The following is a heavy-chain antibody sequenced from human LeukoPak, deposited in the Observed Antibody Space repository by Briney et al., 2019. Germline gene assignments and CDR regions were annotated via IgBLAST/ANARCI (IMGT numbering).Heavy chain of an antibody. D-gene: IGHD3-10*01. CDR3: ARERAYYYGSGTPYYYYGMDV. V-gene: IGHV4-59*01. J-gene: IGHJ6*02. CDR2: IYYSVST. CDR1: GGSISSYY. Sequence: SETLSLTCTVAGGSISSYYWSWIRQPPGKGLEWIGYIYYSVSTNYNPSLKSRVTIPVDTSKNQFSLKLSSVTAADTAVYYCARERAYYYGSGTPYYYYGMDVWGQGTTVTVSS.